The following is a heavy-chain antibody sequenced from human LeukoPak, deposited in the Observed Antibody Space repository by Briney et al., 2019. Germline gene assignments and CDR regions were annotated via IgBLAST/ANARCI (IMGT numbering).Heavy chain of an antibody. J-gene: IGHJ4*02. CDR1: GYTFSSYG. CDR2: IRFDGTIK. D-gene: IGHD7-27*01. CDR3: AKDLNWGGR. Sequence: PGGSLRLSCAASGYTFSSYGMHWVRQAPGKGLEWVAFIRFDGTIKDYADSVKGRYTISRDNSKNTLNLLMNSLRAEDTAVYYCAKDLNWGGRWGQGTLVTVSS. V-gene: IGHV3-30*02.